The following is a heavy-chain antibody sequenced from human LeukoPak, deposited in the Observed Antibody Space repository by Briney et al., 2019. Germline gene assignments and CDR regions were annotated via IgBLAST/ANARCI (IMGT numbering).Heavy chain of an antibody. V-gene: IGHV3-74*01. D-gene: IGHD2-15*01. Sequence: GGSLRLSCAASAFTFSSYWMHWVRQAPGKGLVWVSRINSDGRSTSYADSVKGRFTISRDNAKNTLYLQMTSLRAEDTPMYHCARASDCSGGSCYSYWYFDLWGRGTLVTVSS. J-gene: IGHJ2*01. CDR3: ARASDCSGGSCYSYWYFDL. CDR2: INSDGRST. CDR1: AFTFSSYW.